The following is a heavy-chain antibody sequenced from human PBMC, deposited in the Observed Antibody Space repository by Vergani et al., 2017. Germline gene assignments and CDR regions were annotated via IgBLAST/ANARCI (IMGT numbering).Heavy chain of an antibody. CDR2: INPDDSTT. V-gene: IGHV3-74*01. D-gene: IGHD3-16*01. J-gene: IGHJ4*02. Sequence: VQLVESGGGVVQPGGSLRLPCAASGFTFITYWMKWVRQAPGKGLVWVSRINPDDSTTNYADSAKGRFTISRDNAKNTLYLQMNSLRVEDTAVYYCARDNWGTPSYWGQGTLVTVSS. CDR1: GFTFITYW. CDR3: ARDNWGTPSY.